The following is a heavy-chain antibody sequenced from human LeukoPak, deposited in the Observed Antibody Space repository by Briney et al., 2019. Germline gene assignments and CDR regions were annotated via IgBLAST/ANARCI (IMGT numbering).Heavy chain of an antibody. D-gene: IGHD5/OR15-5a*01. V-gene: IGHV3-23*01. J-gene: IGHJ2*01. CDR3: VREVNGCSVADL. CDR1: GFTFGNYA. CDR2: IDGRRT. Sequence: GGSLRLSCVASGFTFGNYAMSWVRQAPGKGLEWVSAIDGRRTYYEDSVKGRFSIFRDNSKNTLFLQLNSLRAEDTAVYYCVREVNGCSVADLWGRGTLVTVSS.